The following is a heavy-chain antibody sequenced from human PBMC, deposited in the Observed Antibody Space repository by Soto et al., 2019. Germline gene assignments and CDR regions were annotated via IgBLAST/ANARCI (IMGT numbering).Heavy chain of an antibody. J-gene: IGHJ5*02. Sequence: SETLSLTCTVSGGSISSSSYYWGWIRQPPGKGLEWIGYIYYSGSTYYNPSLKSRVTISVDTSKNQFSLKLSSVTAADTAVYYCARAPEAMTPQYNWFDPWGQGTLVTVSS. CDR3: ARAPEAMTPQYNWFDP. CDR1: GGSISSSSYY. V-gene: IGHV4-31*03. CDR2: IYYSGST.